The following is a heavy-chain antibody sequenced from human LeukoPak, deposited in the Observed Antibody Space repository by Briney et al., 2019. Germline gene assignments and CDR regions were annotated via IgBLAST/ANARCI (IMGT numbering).Heavy chain of an antibody. CDR1: GGSIISASYY. J-gene: IGHJ5*02. D-gene: IGHD1-26*01. CDR2: IYASGDT. Sequence: SETLSLTCTVSGGSIISASYYWTWIRQPAGRGLEWVGRIYASGDTNYNPSLKSRVSISVDTSKSQVSLKLSSVTAADTAVYYCARATGYSNGWLDHWGQGTLVTVSS. CDR3: ARATGYSNGWLDH. V-gene: IGHV4-61*02.